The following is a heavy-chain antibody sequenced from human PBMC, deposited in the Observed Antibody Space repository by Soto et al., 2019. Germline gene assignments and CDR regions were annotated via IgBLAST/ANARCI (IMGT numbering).Heavy chain of an antibody. Sequence: SETLSLTCTVSGASISVHSYYWTWIRQPPGKGLEWIGSSYYSGTTYFNPSLKSRATISVDTSKNHFSLRLPSVTAADTAIYYGTRRYNWNDNYFDTWGPGALVTVSS. V-gene: IGHV4-39*02. CDR2: SYYSGTT. CDR1: GASISVHSYY. J-gene: IGHJ5*02. CDR3: TRRYNWNDNYFDT. D-gene: IGHD1-20*01.